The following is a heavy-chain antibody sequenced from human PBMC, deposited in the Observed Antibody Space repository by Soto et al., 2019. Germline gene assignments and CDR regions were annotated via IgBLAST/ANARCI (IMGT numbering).Heavy chain of an antibody. D-gene: IGHD3-10*01. CDR1: GGSISSYY. Sequence: SETLSLTCTVSGGSISSYYWSWIRQPAGKGLEWIGRIYTHGTTNYNPSLKSRVTVSVDTSKNQLSLKLTSVTAADTAVYYCAREEDYYGSGSYYNKYNWFDPWGQGTLVTVSS. CDR2: IYTHGTT. V-gene: IGHV4-4*07. J-gene: IGHJ5*02. CDR3: AREEDYYGSGSYYNKYNWFDP.